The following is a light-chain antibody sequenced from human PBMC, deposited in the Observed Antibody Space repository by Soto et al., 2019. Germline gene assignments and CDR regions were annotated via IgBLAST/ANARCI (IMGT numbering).Light chain of an antibody. J-gene: IGKJ2*01. CDR1: QRISSN. CDR2: GAS. V-gene: IGKV3-15*01. CDR3: QQYKDWPPYT. Sequence: EILMTQSQVTLSFSPGERATLSCRASQRISSNVAWYQLKPGQAPRLLIYGASTRATGVPARFSGGGSGTEFTLTISSLQSEDFAVYFCQQYKDWPPYTFGQGTKLEIK.